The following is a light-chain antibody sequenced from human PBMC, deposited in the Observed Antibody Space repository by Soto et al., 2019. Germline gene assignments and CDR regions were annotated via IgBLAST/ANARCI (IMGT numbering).Light chain of an antibody. J-gene: IGLJ3*02. Sequence: QSVLTQPPSVSGAPGQTVNISCTGSSSDIGAGYEVHWYQQVPGTAPKLLIFENTNRPSGVPDRFSGSKSGASASLAITGLQAEDEADYYCQSYDGIRGGSGVFGGGTRLTVL. CDR3: QSYDGIRGGSGV. V-gene: IGLV1-40*01. CDR2: ENT. CDR1: SSDIGAGYE.